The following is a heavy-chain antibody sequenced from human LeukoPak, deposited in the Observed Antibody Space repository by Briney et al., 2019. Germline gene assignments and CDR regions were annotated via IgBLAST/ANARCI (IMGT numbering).Heavy chain of an antibody. Sequence: ASVKVSCKASGYTFTSYGISWVRQAPGQGLEWMGWISAYNGNTNYAQKFQGRVTMTRDTSISTAYMELSRLRSDDTAVYYCASLGLGSSGYSFDYWGQGTLVTVSS. CDR1: GYTFTSYG. CDR3: ASLGLGSSGYSFDY. V-gene: IGHV1-18*01. CDR2: ISAYNGNT. J-gene: IGHJ4*02. D-gene: IGHD3-22*01.